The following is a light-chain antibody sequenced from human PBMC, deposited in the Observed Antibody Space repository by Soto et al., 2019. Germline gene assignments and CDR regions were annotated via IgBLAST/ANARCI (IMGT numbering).Light chain of an antibody. CDR2: EVY. CDR3: CSSAGSYTPV. J-gene: IGLJ3*02. CDR1: SSDVGGYYY. V-gene: IGLV2-8*01. Sequence: QSALTQPPSASGSPGQSVTISCTGTSSDVGGYYYVSWYQQHPGKAPKLIIYEVYKRASGVPDRFSGSKSGNTASLTISWLQAEDEADYYCCSSAGSYTPVFGGGTKLTVL.